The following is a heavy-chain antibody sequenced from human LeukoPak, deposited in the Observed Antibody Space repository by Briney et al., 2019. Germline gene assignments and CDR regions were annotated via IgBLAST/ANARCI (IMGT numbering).Heavy chain of an antibody. CDR2: ISYDGSNK. J-gene: IGHJ5*02. CDR1: GFTFSSYA. D-gene: IGHD2-2*01. CDR3: EIHCSSTSCPNNWFDP. V-gene: IGHV3-30*04. Sequence: GGSLRLSCAASGFTFSSYAMHWVRQAPGKGLEWVAIISYDGSNKFYSDSVKGRFTISRDNSKNTLYLQMNSLRAEDTAVYYCEIHCSSTSCPNNWFDPWGQGTLVTVSS.